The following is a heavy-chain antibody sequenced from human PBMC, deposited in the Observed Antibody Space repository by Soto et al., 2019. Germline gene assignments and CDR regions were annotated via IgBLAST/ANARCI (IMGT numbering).Heavy chain of an antibody. CDR3: AKHGSEFYYNTIDAFDV. CDR2: ISPINDHT. J-gene: IGHJ3*01. D-gene: IGHD3-10*01. CDR1: GFTFTNFA. Sequence: EAQLLDSGGGLVQPGGSLTLSCAASGFTFTNFAMSWVRQAPGKGLEWVSAISPINDHTYYVDSVKGRFTISRDNSRDTLYLQMNSLRVEDTAIYYCAKHGSEFYYNTIDAFDVWGQGTMVTVSS. V-gene: IGHV3-23*01.